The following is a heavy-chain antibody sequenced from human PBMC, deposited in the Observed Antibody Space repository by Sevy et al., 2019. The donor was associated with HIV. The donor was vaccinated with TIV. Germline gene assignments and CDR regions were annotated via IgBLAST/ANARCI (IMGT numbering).Heavy chain of an antibody. CDR2: IYYSGST. V-gene: IGHV4-59*01. CDR3: ARGVGSSWSVDIKYYFDY. Sequence: SETLSLTCTVSGGSISSYYWSWIRQPPGKGLEWIGYIYYSGSTNYNPSLKSRVTISVDTSKNQFSLKLSSVTAANKAVYYCARGVGSSWSVDIKYYFDYWGQGTLVTVSS. D-gene: IGHD6-13*01. J-gene: IGHJ4*02. CDR1: GGSISSYY.